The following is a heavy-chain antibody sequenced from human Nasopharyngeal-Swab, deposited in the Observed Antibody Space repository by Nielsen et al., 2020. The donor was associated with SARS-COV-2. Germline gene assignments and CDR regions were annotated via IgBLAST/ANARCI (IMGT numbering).Heavy chain of an antibody. Sequence: WIRQPPGKGLEWIGEINHSGSTNYNPSLKNRVTISVDTSKNQFSLKLSSVTAADTAVYYCARAIFGVVIIFNYYYMDVWGKGTTVTVSS. V-gene: IGHV4-34*01. CDR3: ARAIFGVVIIFNYYYMDV. J-gene: IGHJ6*03. CDR2: INHSGST. D-gene: IGHD3-3*01.